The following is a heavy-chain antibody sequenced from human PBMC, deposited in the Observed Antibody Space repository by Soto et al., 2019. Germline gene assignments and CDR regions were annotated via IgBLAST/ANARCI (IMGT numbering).Heavy chain of an antibody. CDR2: IYWDDDR. CDR3: AHRKFFHETPYYFYGMDV. J-gene: IGHJ6*02. CDR1: GFSLNTKGVG. V-gene: IGHV2-5*02. Sequence: QITLRESGPTLVKPTQTLTLTCTLSGFSLNTKGVGVGWIRQPPGKALEWLARIYWDDDRRYSSSLKSRLTITKDTSKNQVVLTMTNMDPVDTATYYCAHRKFFHETPYYFYGMDVWGQGTTVTVSS.